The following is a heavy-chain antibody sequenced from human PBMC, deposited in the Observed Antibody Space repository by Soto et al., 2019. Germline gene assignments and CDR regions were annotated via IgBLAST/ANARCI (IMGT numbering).Heavy chain of an antibody. J-gene: IGHJ4*02. D-gene: IGHD1-26*01. CDR3: ARVSGSYWPFDY. V-gene: IGHV1-46*01. CDR2: INPSDGST. CDR1: GYTFTNYY. Sequence: ASVKVSCKASGYTFTNYYIHWVRQAPGQGLEWMGIINPSDGSTTYTQKFQGRVTMIRDTSTSTVYMELSSLRSEDTAVYYCARVSGSYWPFDYWGQGTLVTVSS.